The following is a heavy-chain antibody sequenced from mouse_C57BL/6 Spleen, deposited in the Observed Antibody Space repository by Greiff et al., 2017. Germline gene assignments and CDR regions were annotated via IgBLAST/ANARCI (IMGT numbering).Heavy chain of an antibody. CDR2: ISSGGGYT. Sequence: EVMLVESVGDLVKPGGSLKLSCAASGFTFSSTGMSWVRPTPDKRLEWVATISSGGGYTYYPASLTGRFTISRDDAKNTLYLQLSSRKSEDTAMYYCARQSYYYGSSYTLFDYWGQGTTLTVSA. V-gene: IGHV5-6*02. J-gene: IGHJ2*01. CDR1: GFTFSSTG. D-gene: IGHD1-1*01. CDR3: ARQSYYYGSSYTLFDY.